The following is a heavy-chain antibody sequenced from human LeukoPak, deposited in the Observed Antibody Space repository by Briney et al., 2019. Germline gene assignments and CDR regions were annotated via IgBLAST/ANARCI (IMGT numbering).Heavy chain of an antibody. V-gene: IGHV4-59*13. CDR3: ARGIESSTSWIDP. CDR1: GGSISSYY. D-gene: IGHD2-2*01. Sequence: SETLFLTCTVSGGSISSYYWSWIRQPPGKGLEWIGYIYYSGSTNYNPSLKSRVTISVDTSKNQFSLKLSSVTAADTAVYYCARGIESSTSWIDPWGQGTLVTVSS. CDR2: IYYSGST. J-gene: IGHJ5*02.